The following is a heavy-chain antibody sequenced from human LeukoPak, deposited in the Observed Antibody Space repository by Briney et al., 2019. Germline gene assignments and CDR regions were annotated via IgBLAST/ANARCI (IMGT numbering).Heavy chain of an antibody. D-gene: IGHD6-13*01. V-gene: IGHV5-51*01. CDR1: GYSFTSNW. CDR2: IYPGDFDT. Sequence: RGESLKISCKASGYSFTSNWIGWVRQMPGKGLEWMGIIYPGDFDTRYSPSFQGQVTISADKSISTAYLQWSSLKASDTAMYCCARLILSAGQDGRYFDYWGQGTLVTVSS. J-gene: IGHJ4*02. CDR3: ARLILSAGQDGRYFDY.